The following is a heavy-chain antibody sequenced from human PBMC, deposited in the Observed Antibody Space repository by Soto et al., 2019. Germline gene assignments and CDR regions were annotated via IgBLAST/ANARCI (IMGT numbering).Heavy chain of an antibody. V-gene: IGHV1-3*01. J-gene: IGHJ5*02. D-gene: IGHD6-13*01. Sequence: GASVKVSCKASGYTFISYVMHWVRQAPGQRLEWMGWINAGNGNTKYSQKFQGRVTITRDTSASTAYMELSNLRSEDTAVYYCARGYSSSLYNWFDPWGPGTLVTVSS. CDR3: ARGYSSSLYNWFDP. CDR1: GYTFISYV. CDR2: INAGNGNT.